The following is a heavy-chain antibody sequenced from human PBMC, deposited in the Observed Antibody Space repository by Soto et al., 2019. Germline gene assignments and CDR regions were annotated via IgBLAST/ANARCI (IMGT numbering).Heavy chain of an antibody. D-gene: IGHD6-13*01. Sequence: PGGSLRLSCAASGFTFSSYSMNWVRQAPGKGLEWVSSISSSSSYIYYADSVKGRFTISRDNAKNSLYLQMNSLRAEDTAVYYCARDQAPWWNSSSHGGWFDPWGQGT. J-gene: IGHJ5*02. CDR2: ISSSSSYI. CDR1: GFTFSSYS. CDR3: ARDQAPWWNSSSHGGWFDP. V-gene: IGHV3-21*01.